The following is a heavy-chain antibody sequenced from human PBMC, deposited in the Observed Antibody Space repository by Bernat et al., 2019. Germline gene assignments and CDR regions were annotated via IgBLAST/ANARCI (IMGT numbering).Heavy chain of an antibody. CDR2: ISGSGGST. D-gene: IGHD3-22*01. J-gene: IGHJ4*02. CDR1: GFTFSSYA. V-gene: IGHV3-23*01. CDR3: AKALRYYYDSSGYY. Sequence: EVQLLESGGGLAQPGGSLRLSCAASGFTFSSYAMSWVRQAPGKGLEWVSAISGSGGSTYYADSVKGRFTISRDNSKNTLYLQMNSLRAEDTAVYYCAKALRYYYDSSGYYWGQGTLVTVSS.